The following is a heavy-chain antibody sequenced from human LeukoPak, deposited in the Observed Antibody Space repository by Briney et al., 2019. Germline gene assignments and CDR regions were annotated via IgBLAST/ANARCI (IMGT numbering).Heavy chain of an antibody. D-gene: IGHD3-22*01. CDR3: AKDYDYYDSSGYLVYFDY. CDR2: ISGSGGST. CDR1: GFTFSSYA. V-gene: IGHV3-23*01. Sequence: PGGSLRLSCAASGFTFSSYAMSWVRQAPGKGLEWVSAISGSGGSTYYADSVKGRFTISRDNSKNTLYLQMNSLRAEDTAVYYCAKDYDYYDSSGYLVYFDYWGQGTLVNVSS. J-gene: IGHJ4*02.